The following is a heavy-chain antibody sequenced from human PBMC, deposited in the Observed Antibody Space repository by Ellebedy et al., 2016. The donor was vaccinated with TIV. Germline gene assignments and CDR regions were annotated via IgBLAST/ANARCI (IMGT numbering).Heavy chain of an antibody. CDR1: GGSISSSSYY. D-gene: IGHD3-3*01. CDR3: ARGRRFFYYYGMDV. CDR2: IYYSGNT. V-gene: IGHV4-39*01. Sequence: MPSETLSLTCTVSGGSISSSSYYWGWIRQPPGKGLEWIGSIYYSGNTYYKPSLKSRVTISVDTSRNQFSLKLSSVTAADTAVYYCARGRRFFYYYGMDVWGQGTTVTVSS. J-gene: IGHJ6*02.